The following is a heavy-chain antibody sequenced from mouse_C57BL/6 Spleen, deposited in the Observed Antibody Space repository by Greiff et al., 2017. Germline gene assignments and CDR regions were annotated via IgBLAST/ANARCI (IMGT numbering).Heavy chain of an antibody. J-gene: IGHJ4*01. CDR3: ARYIEDY. Sequence: EVKLQESGPELVKPGASVKISCKASGYSFTGYYMNWVKQSPEKSLEWIGEINPSTGGTTYNQKFKAKATLTVDKSSSTAYMQLKSLTSEDSAVYYCARYIEDYWGQGTSVTVSS. D-gene: IGHD1-3*01. V-gene: IGHV1-42*01. CDR1: GYSFTGYY. CDR2: INPSTGGT.